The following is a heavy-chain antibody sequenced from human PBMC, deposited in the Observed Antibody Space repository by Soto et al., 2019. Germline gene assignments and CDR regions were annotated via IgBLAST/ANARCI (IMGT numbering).Heavy chain of an antibody. J-gene: IGHJ5*02. V-gene: IGHV4-34*01. CDR1: GGSFSGYY. CDR2: INHSGST. Sequence: SSETQSLTCVVYGGSFSGYYWSWIRQPPGKGLEWIGKINHSGSTNYNPSLKSRVTISVDTSKNQFSLKLSSVTAADTAVYYCAGDHDPWGQGTLVTVSS. CDR3: AGDHDP.